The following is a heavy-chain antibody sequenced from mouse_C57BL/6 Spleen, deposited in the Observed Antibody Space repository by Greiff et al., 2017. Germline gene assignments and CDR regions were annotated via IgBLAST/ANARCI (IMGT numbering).Heavy chain of an antibody. J-gene: IGHJ2*01. CDR3: ARHAPYFDD. CDR2: ISSGGSYT. V-gene: IGHV5-6*01. Sequence: VQLQQSGGDLVKPGGSLKLSCAASGFTFSSYGMSWVRQTPDKRLEWVATISSGGSYTYYPDSVKGRFTISRDNAKNTLYLQMSSLKSEDTAMYYCARHAPYFDDWGQGTTLTVSS. CDR1: GFTFSSYG.